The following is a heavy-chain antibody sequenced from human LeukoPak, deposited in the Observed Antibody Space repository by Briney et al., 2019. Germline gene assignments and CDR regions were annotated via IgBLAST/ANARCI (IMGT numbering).Heavy chain of an antibody. J-gene: IGHJ4*02. V-gene: IGHV3-23*01. CDR1: GFTFSSHA. Sequence: GGSLRLSCAASGFTFSSHAMSWVRQAPGKGLEWVSHISSSGGTTNYADSVKGRFTISRDNSKNTLYLQMNSLRAEDTAIYYCAKNSSGWYPFDSWGQGTLVTVDS. CDR3: AKNSSGWYPFDS. D-gene: IGHD6-19*01. CDR2: ISSSGGTT.